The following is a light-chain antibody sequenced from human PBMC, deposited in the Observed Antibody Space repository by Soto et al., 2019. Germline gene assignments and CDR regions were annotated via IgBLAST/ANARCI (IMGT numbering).Light chain of an antibody. CDR1: SSDVGGYNY. Sequence: QSVLTQPASVSGSPGQSITISCTGTSSDVGGYNYVSWYQQHPGKAPKLVIYEVSNRPSGVSNRFSGSKSGNTASLTISGLQAEDEADYYCSSYTSSRTRVFGTGTKVTVL. V-gene: IGLV2-14*01. CDR3: SSYTSSRTRV. J-gene: IGLJ1*01. CDR2: EVS.